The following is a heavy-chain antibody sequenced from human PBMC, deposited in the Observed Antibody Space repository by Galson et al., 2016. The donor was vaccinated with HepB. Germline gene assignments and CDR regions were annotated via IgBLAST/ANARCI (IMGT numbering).Heavy chain of an antibody. CDR2: ISYDGRDK. D-gene: IGHD5-12*01. J-gene: IGHJ3*01. CDR1: GFTFSSYA. CDR3: AKDREWLRYTFDGIDV. Sequence: SLRLSCAASGFTFSSYAMSWVRQAAGKGLECVAVISYDGRDKYYADSVKGRFTISRDNSKNTLDLQMNSLRTEDTALYYCAKDREWLRYTFDGIDVWGQGTTVTVSS. V-gene: IGHV3-30*18.